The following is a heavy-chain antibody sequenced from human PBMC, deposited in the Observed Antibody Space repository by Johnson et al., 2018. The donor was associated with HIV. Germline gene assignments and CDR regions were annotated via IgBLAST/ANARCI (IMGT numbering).Heavy chain of an antibody. Sequence: QVQLVESGGGLVQAGRSLRLSCAASGLSFSNFGIHWVRQAPGKGPEWVAVISFDGNLKKYADSVKGRFTISRDNAKNSLYLQMNSLRAEDTAVYYCARALLIAARPVGAFDIWGQGTMVTVSS. J-gene: IGHJ3*02. V-gene: IGHV3-33*08. CDR1: GLSFSNFG. D-gene: IGHD6-6*01. CDR2: ISFDGNLK. CDR3: ARALLIAARPVGAFDI.